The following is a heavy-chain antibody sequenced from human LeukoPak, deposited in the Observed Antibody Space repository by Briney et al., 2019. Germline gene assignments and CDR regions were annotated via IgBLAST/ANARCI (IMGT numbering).Heavy chain of an antibody. J-gene: IGHJ3*02. CDR3: ARNRYGSSLDAFDI. Sequence: PGGSLRLSCAAYGFTFSSYSMNWVRQAPGKGLEWVSSISSSSTYIYYADSVKGRFTISRDNAKNSLHLQMNSLRAEDTAVYYCARNRYGSSLDAFDIWGQGTVVTVSS. CDR2: ISSSSTYI. CDR1: GFTFSSYS. D-gene: IGHD6-13*01. V-gene: IGHV3-21*01.